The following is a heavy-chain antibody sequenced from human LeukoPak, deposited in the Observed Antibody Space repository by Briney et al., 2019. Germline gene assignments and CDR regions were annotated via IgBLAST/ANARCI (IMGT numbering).Heavy chain of an antibody. CDR2: INHSGST. V-gene: IGHV4-34*01. CDR3: ARGPDP. Sequence: SETLSLTCAVYGGSFSGYYWSWIRQPPGKGLEWIGEINHSGSTNYNPSLKSRVTISVDTSKNQFSLKLSSVTAADTAVYYCARGPDPWGQGTLVTVSS. J-gene: IGHJ5*02. CDR1: GGSFSGYY.